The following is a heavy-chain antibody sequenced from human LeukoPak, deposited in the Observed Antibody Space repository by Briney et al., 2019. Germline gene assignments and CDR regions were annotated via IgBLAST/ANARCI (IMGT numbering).Heavy chain of an antibody. J-gene: IGHJ6*02. CDR1: GYTFTSYY. D-gene: IGHD2-15*01. CDR3: AIDMIRIVVVVAATLSYYGMDV. CDR2: TNPSAGST. Sequence: ASVKVSCKASGYTFTSYYMHWVRQAPGQGLEWMGITNPSAGSTSYAQKFQGRVTMTRDTSTSTVYMELSSLRSEDTAVYYCAIDMIRIVVVVAATLSYYGMDVWGQGTTVTVSS. V-gene: IGHV1-46*01.